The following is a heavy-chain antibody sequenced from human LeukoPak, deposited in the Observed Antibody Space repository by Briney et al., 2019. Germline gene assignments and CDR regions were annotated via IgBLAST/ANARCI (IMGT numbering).Heavy chain of an antibody. CDR2: ISGSGVST. J-gene: IGHJ4*02. CDR1: GFTFSSYA. V-gene: IGHV3-23*01. CDR3: AKKKELAGAGCFDY. D-gene: IGHD1-7*01. Sequence: GGSLSLSCAASGFTFSSYAMSWVRQAPGKGLEWVSAISGSGVSTYYADSVKGRFTISRDNSKSTLYMQMNGLGAEDTAVYYCAKKKELAGAGCFDYWGQGTLVTVSS.